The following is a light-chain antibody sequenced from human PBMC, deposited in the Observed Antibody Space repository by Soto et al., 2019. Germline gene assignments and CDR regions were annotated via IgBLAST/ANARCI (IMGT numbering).Light chain of an antibody. CDR1: QSVTNRY. J-gene: IGKJ2*01. CDR2: GIS. CDR3: QQYSSLPHT. Sequence: ESVLTQSPGTLSLSPGERATLSCRASQSVTNRYLAWYQQRPGQAPRLLIYGISNRATGIPDRFSGSGSGTDFTLTISRLEPEDFVVYYCQQYSSLPHTFGHGTKVDIK. V-gene: IGKV3-20*01.